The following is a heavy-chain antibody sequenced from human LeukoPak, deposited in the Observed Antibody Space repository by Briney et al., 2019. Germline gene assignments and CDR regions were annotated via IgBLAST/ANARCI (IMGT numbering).Heavy chain of an antibody. J-gene: IGHJ4*02. CDR2: IYSGGTT. CDR1: GLTVSSEY. D-gene: IGHD3-22*01. V-gene: IGHV3-66*01. CDR3: AREYYDSSGYYYPLNY. Sequence: GGSLRLSCAASGLTVSSEYMSWVRQAPGKGLEWVSIIYSGGTTYYADSVKGRFTISRDNSKNTLYLQMNSLRAEDTAVYYCAREYYDSSGYYYPLNYWGQGTLVTVSS.